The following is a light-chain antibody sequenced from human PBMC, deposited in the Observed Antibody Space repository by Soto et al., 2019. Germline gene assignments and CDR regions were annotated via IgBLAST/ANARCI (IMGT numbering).Light chain of an antibody. Sequence: QSALTQPASVSGSPGQSITISCTGAGSDAGGYDYVSWYQHHPGKAPKVMIYEVTNRPSGVSNRFSGSKSGNTASLTISGLLAEDEADYFCSSYSISTAYLFGTGTKVTVL. CDR3: SSYSISTAYL. CDR2: EVT. CDR1: GSDAGGYDY. V-gene: IGLV2-14*01. J-gene: IGLJ1*01.